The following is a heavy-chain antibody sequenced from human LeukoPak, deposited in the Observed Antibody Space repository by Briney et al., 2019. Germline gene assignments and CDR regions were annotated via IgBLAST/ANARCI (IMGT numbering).Heavy chain of an antibody. CDR2: IIPILGIA. Sequence: SVKVSCKASGGTFSSYAISWVRQAPGQGLEWMGRIIPILGIANYAQKLQGRVTMTTDTSTSTAYMELRSLRSDDTAVYYCARVWYSSSFDYWGQGTLVTVSS. CDR1: GGTFSSYA. D-gene: IGHD6-6*01. V-gene: IGHV1-69*04. CDR3: ARVWYSSSFDY. J-gene: IGHJ4*02.